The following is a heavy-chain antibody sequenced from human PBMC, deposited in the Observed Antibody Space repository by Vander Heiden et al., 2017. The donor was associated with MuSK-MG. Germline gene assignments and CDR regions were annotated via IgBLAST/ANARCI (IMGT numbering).Heavy chain of an antibody. CDR2: IDPHSGVS. Sequence: QVQLVQSGAEVKKPGASVKVSCKASGYTFTAYYLHWVRQAPGQGLEWMGWIDPHSGVSNYAQKFQDRVTMTRDTSVSTAYMELSSLRSDDTAVFYCARTDGKYCSATTCSVDYWGQGTLVTVS. CDR1: GYTFTAYY. J-gene: IGHJ4*02. D-gene: IGHD2-15*01. CDR3: ARTDGKYCSATTCSVDY. V-gene: IGHV1-2*02.